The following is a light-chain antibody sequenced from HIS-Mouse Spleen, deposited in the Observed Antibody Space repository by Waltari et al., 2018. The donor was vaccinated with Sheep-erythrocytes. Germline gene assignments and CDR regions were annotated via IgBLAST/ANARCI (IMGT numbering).Light chain of an antibody. CDR3: QAWDSSTAWNVV. J-gene: IGLJ2*01. Sequence: SYELTQPPSVSVSPGQTASITCSGDKLGDKYACWYQQKPGQSPVRVIYQDSKRPSGIPERFSGSNAGNTATLTISGTQAMDEADYYGQAWDSSTAWNVVFGGGTKLTVL. CDR2: QDS. V-gene: IGLV3-1*01. CDR1: KLGDKY.